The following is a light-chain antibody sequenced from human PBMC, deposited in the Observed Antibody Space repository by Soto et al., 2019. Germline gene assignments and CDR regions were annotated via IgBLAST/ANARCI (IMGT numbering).Light chain of an antibody. CDR1: SSDVGGYNY. CDR3: TSYTSSSSYVV. CDR2: EVS. V-gene: IGLV2-14*01. Sequence: QSVLTQPASVSGSPGQSITISCTGTSSDVGGYNYVSWYQQHPGKAPKLMIYEVSNRPSGVSNRFSASKSGNTASLTISGFQAEDEADYYCTSYTSSSSYVVFGGGTQLTVL. J-gene: IGLJ2*01.